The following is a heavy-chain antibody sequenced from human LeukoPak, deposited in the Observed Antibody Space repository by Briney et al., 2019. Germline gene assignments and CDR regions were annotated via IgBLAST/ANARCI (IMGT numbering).Heavy chain of an antibody. D-gene: IGHD1-26*01. CDR1: GFTFSSYS. J-gene: IGHJ4*02. CDR2: ISSSSSYI. CDR3: ARDHTYQVGAPGY. V-gene: IGHV3-21*01. Sequence: KPGGSLRLSCAASGFTFSSYSMNWVRQAPGKGLEWVSSISSSSSYIYYADSVKGRFTISRDNAKNPLYLQMNSLRAEDTAVYYCARDHTYQVGAPGYWGQGTLVTVSS.